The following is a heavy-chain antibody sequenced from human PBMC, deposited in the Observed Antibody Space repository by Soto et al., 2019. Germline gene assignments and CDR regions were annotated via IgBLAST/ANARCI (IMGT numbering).Heavy chain of an antibody. CDR1: GYIFVNYG. V-gene: IGHV1-18*01. CDR3: AIVDNYVTTTPQVV. D-gene: IGHD3-16*01. Sequence: QVQLVQSGDEVRKPGSSVKVSCKASGYIFVNYGIAWVRQAPGQGLEWMGWISPDSGNTHYASKVQGRLTMTTDTTTGTAYMDRVSLTSADTSVYYCAIVDNYVTTTPQVVWGQGTTVTVSS. CDR2: ISPDSGNT. J-gene: IGHJ6*02.